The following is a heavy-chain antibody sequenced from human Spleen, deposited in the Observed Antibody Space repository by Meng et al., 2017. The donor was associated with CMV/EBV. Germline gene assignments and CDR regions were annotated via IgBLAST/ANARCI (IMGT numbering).Heavy chain of an antibody. D-gene: IGHD3-10*01. CDR1: SGSVSSDSHT. CDR3: ARAAFTMDRGVINYFDP. V-gene: IGHV4-61*01. J-gene: IGHJ5*02. Sequence: SETLSLTCTVPSGSVSSDSHTWSWLRQPPGKGLEWIGYIYYRGGTNYNPSLKSRVTISVDTSRNQFSLKLRSVTAADTAVYYCARAAFTMDRGVINYFDPWGQGTLVTVSS. CDR2: IYYRGGT.